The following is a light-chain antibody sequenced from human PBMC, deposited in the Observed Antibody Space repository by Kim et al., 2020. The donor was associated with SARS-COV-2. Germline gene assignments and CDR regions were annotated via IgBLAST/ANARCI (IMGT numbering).Light chain of an antibody. J-gene: IGLJ2*01. Sequence: TVTISCTRSSRSIGSNYVEWYQPRPGSAPTTVIYEDNQRPSGVPDRFSGSIDSSSNSASLTISGLKTEDEADYYCQSYDSSNHVVFGGGTQLTVL. V-gene: IGLV6-57*03. CDR3: QSYDSSNHVV. CDR2: EDN. CDR1: SRSIGSNY.